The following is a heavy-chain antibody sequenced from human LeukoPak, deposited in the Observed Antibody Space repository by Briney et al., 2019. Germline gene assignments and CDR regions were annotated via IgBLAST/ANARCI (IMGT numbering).Heavy chain of an antibody. J-gene: IGHJ4*02. CDR1: GFTFSSYV. CDR2: ISYDGSNE. V-gene: IGHV3-30*04. Sequence: QTGGSLRLSCAASGFTFSSYVMHWVRQAPGKGLEWVAIISYDGSNEYYADSVKGRFTISRDNSKNTLYLQMNSLRADDTDVYYCARGRFLGSFYFDYWGQRTLVTVSS. D-gene: IGHD1-26*01. CDR3: ARGRFLGSFYFDY.